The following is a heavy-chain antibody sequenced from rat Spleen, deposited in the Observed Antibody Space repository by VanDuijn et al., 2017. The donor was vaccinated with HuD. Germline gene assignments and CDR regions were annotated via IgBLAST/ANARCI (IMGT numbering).Heavy chain of an antibody. CDR3: ARGWDWFAY. D-gene: IGHD5-1*01. V-gene: IGHV5-29*01. CDR1: GFTFSDYY. CDR2: INYDGRST. Sequence: EVQLVESDGGLVQPGRSLKLSCAASGFTFSDYYMAWVRQAPTKGLEWVATINYDGRSTYYRDSVKGRFTISRDNANSTLYLQMDSLRSDDTATYYCARGWDWFAYWGQGTLVTVSS. J-gene: IGHJ3*01.